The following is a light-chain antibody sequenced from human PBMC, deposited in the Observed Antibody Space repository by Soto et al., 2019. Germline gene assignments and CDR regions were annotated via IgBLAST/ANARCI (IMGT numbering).Light chain of an antibody. CDR3: HQYNDWPHT. V-gene: IGKV3-15*01. CDR2: AAS. CDR1: QTVRSN. Sequence: EIVMTQSPATLSVSPGERATLSCRASQTVRSNLAWYQQKPGQAPRLLIYAASTRATGIPARFSGSGSGTEFTLTISSLQSEDFAVYYCHQYNDWPHTFGQGTKLEIK. J-gene: IGKJ2*01.